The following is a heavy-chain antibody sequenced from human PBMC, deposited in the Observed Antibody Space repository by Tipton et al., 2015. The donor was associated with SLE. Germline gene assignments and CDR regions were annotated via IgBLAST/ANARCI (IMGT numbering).Heavy chain of an antibody. Sequence: TLSLTCAVYGGSFSGYYWSWIRQPPGKGLEWIGEINHSESTNYNPSLKSRVTISVDTSKNQFSLKLSSVTAADTAVYYCAKPAGSFDYWGQGTLVTVSS. J-gene: IGHJ4*02. CDR3: AKPAGSFDY. CDR2: INHSEST. CDR1: GGSFSGYY. D-gene: IGHD1-14*01. V-gene: IGHV4-34*01.